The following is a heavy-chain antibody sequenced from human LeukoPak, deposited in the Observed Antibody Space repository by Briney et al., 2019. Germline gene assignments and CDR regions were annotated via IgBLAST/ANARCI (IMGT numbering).Heavy chain of an antibody. CDR2: IWYDGSNK. CDR3: ARDGSTSPPFDC. V-gene: IGHV3-33*01. Sequence: PGRSLRLSCAASGFTFSSYGMHWVRQAPGKGLEWVAVIWYDGSNKYYADSVKGRFTISRDNSKNTLYLQMNSLRAEDTAVYYCARDGSTSPPFDCWGQGTLVTVSS. D-gene: IGHD2-2*01. CDR1: GFTFSSYG. J-gene: IGHJ4*02.